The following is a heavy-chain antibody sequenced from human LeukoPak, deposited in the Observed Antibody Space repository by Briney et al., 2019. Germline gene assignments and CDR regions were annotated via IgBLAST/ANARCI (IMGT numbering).Heavy chain of an antibody. Sequence: SETLSLTCTVSGGSLTDGDYYWGWVRQPPGTGLQWIATTYEGASLKSRVTISLDTSKNQFFLRLTSVTAADTAVYYCVSILGRYQEGMDVWGPGITVTVSS. CDR3: VSILGRYQEGMDV. D-gene: IGHD1-26*01. CDR1: GGSLTDGDYY. J-gene: IGHJ6*02. CDR2: T. V-gene: IGHV4-61*08.